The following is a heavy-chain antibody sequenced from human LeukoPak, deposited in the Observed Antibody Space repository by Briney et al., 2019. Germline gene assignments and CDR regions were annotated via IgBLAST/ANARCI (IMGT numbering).Heavy chain of an antibody. D-gene: IGHD3-10*01. V-gene: IGHV4-30-2*01. Sequence: SETLSLTCTVSGGSIGSGGYSWNWIRQPPGKGQEWIGYIFQTGTTYYNPSLKSRLTMSLDKSKNQFSLKLSSVTAADTAVYYCARERGSGNDAFDMWGQGTMVTVSS. J-gene: IGHJ3*02. CDR2: IFQTGTT. CDR1: GGSIGSGGYS. CDR3: ARERGSGNDAFDM.